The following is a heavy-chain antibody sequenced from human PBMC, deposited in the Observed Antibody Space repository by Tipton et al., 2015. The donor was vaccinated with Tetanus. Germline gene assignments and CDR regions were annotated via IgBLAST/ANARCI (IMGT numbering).Heavy chain of an antibody. Sequence: TLSLTCTISGGSISRFYWGWIRQPPGKGLEWIGHAYYSGSTNYNPSLKSRVSISVDTSSDQFSLRLTSVTAADTAMYYCARDHRLSASYAGWFDPWGQGTLVTVSS. D-gene: IGHD2-8*01. CDR1: GGSISRFY. CDR2: AYYSGST. J-gene: IGHJ5*02. CDR3: ARDHRLSASYAGWFDP. V-gene: IGHV4-59*01.